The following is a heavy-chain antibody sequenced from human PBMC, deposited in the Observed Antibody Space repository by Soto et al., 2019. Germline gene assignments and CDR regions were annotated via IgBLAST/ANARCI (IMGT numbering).Heavy chain of an antibody. D-gene: IGHD3-3*01. CDR3: ARVGEYYDFWSGYWGFDP. J-gene: IGHJ5*02. V-gene: IGHV1-8*01. Sequence: QVPLVQSGAEVKKPGASVKVSCKASGYTFTSYDINWVRQATGQGLEWMGWMNPNSGNTGYAQKFQGRVTMTRNTSISTAYMELSSLRSEDTVVYYCARVGEYYDFWSGYWGFDPWGQGTLVTVSS. CDR1: GYTFTSYD. CDR2: MNPNSGNT.